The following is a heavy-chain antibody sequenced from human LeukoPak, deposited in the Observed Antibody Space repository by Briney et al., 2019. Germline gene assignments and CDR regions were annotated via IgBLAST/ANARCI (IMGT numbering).Heavy chain of an antibody. CDR1: GGSISSSSYY. Sequence: PSETLSLTCTVSGGSISSSSYYWGWIRQPPGKGLEWIGSIYYSGSTYYNPSLKSRVTISVDTSKNQFSLKLSSVTAADTAVYYRARESAAYQLPRGRNWFDPWGQGTLVTVPS. CDR2: IYYSGST. J-gene: IGHJ5*02. CDR3: ARESAAYQLPRGRNWFDP. V-gene: IGHV4-39*07. D-gene: IGHD2-2*01.